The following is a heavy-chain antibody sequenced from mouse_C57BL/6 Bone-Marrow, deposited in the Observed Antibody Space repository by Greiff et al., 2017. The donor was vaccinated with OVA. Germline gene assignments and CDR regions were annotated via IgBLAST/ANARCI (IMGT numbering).Heavy chain of an antibody. CDR1: GFNIKDYY. J-gene: IGHJ1*03. D-gene: IGHD1-1*01. Sequence: EVKVEESGAELVKPGASVKLSCTASGFNIKDYYMHWVKQRTEQGLEWIGRIDPEDGETKYAPKFQGKATITADTSSNTAYLQLSSLTSEDTAVDYCAPLLLRYRYFDVWGTGTTVTVSS. CDR3: APLLLRYRYFDV. V-gene: IGHV14-2*01. CDR2: IDPEDGET.